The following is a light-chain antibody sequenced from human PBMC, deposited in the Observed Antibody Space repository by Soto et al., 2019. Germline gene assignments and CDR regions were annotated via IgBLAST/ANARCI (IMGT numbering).Light chain of an antibody. J-gene: IGKJ1*01. CDR3: QQYNSFLSVT. V-gene: IGKV1-5*01. CDR2: DAS. CDR1: QSISSW. Sequence: DIQMTQSPSTLSASVGDRVTITCRASQSISSWLAWYQQKPGKAPKLLISDASTLESGVPSRFGGSGSGTEFTLTISSLQPDDCGTYYCQQYNSFLSVTFGQGTKVDIK.